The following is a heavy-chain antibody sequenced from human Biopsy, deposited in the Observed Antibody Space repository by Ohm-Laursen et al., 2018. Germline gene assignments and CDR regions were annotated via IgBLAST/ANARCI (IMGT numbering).Heavy chain of an antibody. Sequence: TLSLTCTVSGGSIISYYWTWIRQTPGKGLEWIGHVYNGGITNYNPSLKSRVTISKDTSKNQFSLQLSSVTAADTAVYYCARGDYFDSNGYFWFDPWGQGTLVTVSS. J-gene: IGHJ5*02. V-gene: IGHV4-59*01. CDR2: VYNGGIT. D-gene: IGHD3-22*01. CDR3: ARGDYFDSNGYFWFDP. CDR1: GGSIISYY.